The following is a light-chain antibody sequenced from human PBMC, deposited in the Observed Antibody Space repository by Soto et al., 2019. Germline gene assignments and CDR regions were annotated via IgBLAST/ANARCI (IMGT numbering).Light chain of an antibody. Sequence: ETVITHSPHALYVSPGERATLSCRARQSVSSSYLAWYQQKPGRAPRLLIYAASTRATGIPGRFSGRGSETEFTLTISSLQSEDSAVYYCQQYDNWPRTFGQGTKVDI. CDR1: QSVSSSY. V-gene: IGKV3-15*01. J-gene: IGKJ1*01. CDR3: QQYDNWPRT. CDR2: AAS.